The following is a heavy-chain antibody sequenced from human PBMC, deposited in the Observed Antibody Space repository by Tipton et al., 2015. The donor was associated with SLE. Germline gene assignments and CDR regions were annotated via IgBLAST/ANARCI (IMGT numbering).Heavy chain of an antibody. D-gene: IGHD1-26*01. CDR3: ARGLMGATLDN. CDR2: ITSTGSHI. J-gene: IGHJ4*02. V-gene: IGHV3-21*01. CDR1: GFTFSSYT. Sequence: GSLRLSCAASGFTFSSYTMNWVRQAPGKGLEWLSSITSTGSHIYYTDSMKGRFTISRDNAKNSVFLQIDSLRAEDTAVYFCARGLMGATLDNWGQGTLVTVSS.